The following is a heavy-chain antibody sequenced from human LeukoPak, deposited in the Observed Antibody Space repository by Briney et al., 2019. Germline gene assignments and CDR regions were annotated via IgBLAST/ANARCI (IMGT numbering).Heavy chain of an antibody. CDR1: GGSISSSSYY. V-gene: IGHV4-39*01. J-gene: IGHJ4*02. CDR2: IYYSGNT. D-gene: IGHD2-2*01. CDR3: ARIVPAALIDY. Sequence: SETLSLTCTVSGGSISSSSYYWGWIRQPPGKGLEWIGSIYYSGNTYYNPSLKSRVTISVDTSKNQFSLKLSSVTAADTAVYYCARIVPAALIDYWGQGTLVTVSS.